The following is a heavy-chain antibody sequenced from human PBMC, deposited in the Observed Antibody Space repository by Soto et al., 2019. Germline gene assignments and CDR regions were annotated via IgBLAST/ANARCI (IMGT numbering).Heavy chain of an antibody. CDR2: ISGYNGNI. V-gene: IGHV1-18*04. J-gene: IGHJ5*02. CDR3: ARGHLFSTLSPAFRVDWFDP. CDR1: GYSFTSYG. Sequence: ASVKVSCKASGYSFTSYGFSWVRQAPGQGLEWMGWISGYNGNINYAQRFQGRVTMTTDTSTSTAYMELRSLTSDDTAVYFCARGHLFSTLSPAFRVDWFDPWGQGTLVTVSS. D-gene: IGHD6-6*01.